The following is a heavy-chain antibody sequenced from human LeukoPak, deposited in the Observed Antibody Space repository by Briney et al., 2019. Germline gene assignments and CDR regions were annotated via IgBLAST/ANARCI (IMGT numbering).Heavy chain of an antibody. CDR1: GFTFGDYG. CDR3: TRGGINGANPCY. J-gene: IGHJ4*02. CDR2: IRSKAYGGTT. V-gene: IGHV3-49*03. Sequence: PGGSLRLSCTASGFTFGDYGMSWFRQAPGKGLEWVGFIRSKAYGGTTEDAASVKGRFTISRDDSKSIAYLQMNSLKAEDTAVYYCTRGGINGANPCYWGQGTLVTVSS. D-gene: IGHD4/OR15-4a*01.